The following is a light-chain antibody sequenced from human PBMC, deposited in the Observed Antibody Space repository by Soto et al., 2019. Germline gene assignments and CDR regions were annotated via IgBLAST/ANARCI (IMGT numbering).Light chain of an antibody. V-gene: IGKV1-5*01. J-gene: IGKJ4*01. CDR1: QNIRSW. CDR2: DAS. Sequence: DIQMTQSPSTLSASVGDRVTITCRASQNIRSWLAWYQQKPGKAPKLLIYDASSLESGVPSRFSGSGSGTEFTLTISSLQPDDCATYYCQQYNSYSGAFGGGTRWIS. CDR3: QQYNSYSGA.